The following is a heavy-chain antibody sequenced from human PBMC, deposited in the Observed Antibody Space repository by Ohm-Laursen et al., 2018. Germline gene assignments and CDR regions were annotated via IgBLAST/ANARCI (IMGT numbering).Heavy chain of an antibody. Sequence: GSLRLSCAASGFTFSDSYMSWIRQAPGKGLEWVSYISSSGNTISYADSVKGRFAISRDNAKNSLYLQMNSLRAEDTAVYYCARAPPLLGITTRPIHWGQGTLVSVSS. CDR3: ARAPPLLGITTRPIH. CDR2: ISSSGNTI. D-gene: IGHD6-6*01. CDR1: GFTFSDSY. V-gene: IGHV3-11*01. J-gene: IGHJ4*02.